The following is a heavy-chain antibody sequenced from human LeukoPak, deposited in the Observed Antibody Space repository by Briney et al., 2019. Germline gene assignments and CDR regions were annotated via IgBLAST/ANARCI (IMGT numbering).Heavy chain of an antibody. Sequence: ASVKVSCKASGYTFSGYYMHWVRQAPGQGLEWMGWINPKSGGTNEAQKFHDRVTMTRDTSIRTAYMEVNRLRSDDTAVYYCARSPDILTGENFDYWGQGTLVTVSS. V-gene: IGHV1-2*02. D-gene: IGHD3-9*01. J-gene: IGHJ4*02. CDR1: GYTFSGYY. CDR2: INPKSGGT. CDR3: ARSPDILTGENFDY.